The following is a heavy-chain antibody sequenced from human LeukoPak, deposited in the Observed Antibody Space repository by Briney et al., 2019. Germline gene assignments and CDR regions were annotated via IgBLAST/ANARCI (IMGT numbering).Heavy chain of an antibody. Sequence: GASVKVSCKASGYTFTSYDINWVRQATGQGLEWMGWMNPNSGNTGYAQKFQGRVTMTRNTSISTAYMELSSLRSEDTAVYYCANLGMVAPGTDYWGQGTLVTVSS. CDR3: ANLGMVAPGTDY. CDR1: GYTFTSYD. CDR2: MNPNSGNT. D-gene: IGHD1-26*01. V-gene: IGHV1-8*01. J-gene: IGHJ4*02.